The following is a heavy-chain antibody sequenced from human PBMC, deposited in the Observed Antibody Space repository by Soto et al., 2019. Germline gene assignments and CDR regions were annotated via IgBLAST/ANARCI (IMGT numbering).Heavy chain of an antibody. D-gene: IGHD6-19*01. V-gene: IGHV4-34*01. CDR1: GGSFSGYY. CDR3: ARFRWDSSGWYSNNKFDY. CDR2: INHSGST. Sequence: SETLSLTCAVYGGSFSGYYWSWIRQPPGKGLEWIGEINHSGSTNYNPSLKSRVTISVDTSKNQFSLKLSSVTAADTAVYYCARFRWDSSGWYSNNKFDYWGLGTLVTVSS. J-gene: IGHJ4*02.